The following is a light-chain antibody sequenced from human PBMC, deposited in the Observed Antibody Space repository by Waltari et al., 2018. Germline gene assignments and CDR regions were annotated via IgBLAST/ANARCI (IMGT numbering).Light chain of an antibody. CDR1: QNINTW. Sequence: DIQMTQSPSTLSASVGDRVTITCRASQNINTWLAWHQQKPGKAPKLLIYKASTLESGVPSRFSGSGSGTEFTLTISSLQPDDFATYFCQQYNTYLYTFGPGTRLEI. CDR2: KAS. J-gene: IGKJ2*01. V-gene: IGKV1-5*03. CDR3: QQYNTYLYT.